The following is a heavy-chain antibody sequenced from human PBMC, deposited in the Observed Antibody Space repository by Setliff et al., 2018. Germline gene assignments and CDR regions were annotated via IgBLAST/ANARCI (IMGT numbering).Heavy chain of an antibody. V-gene: IGHV3-21*01. CDR3: ARDLIRGAPNWFDP. Sequence: GESLKISCATSGFIFGDYRMNWVRQAPGKGLEWVSSISPDSIHIYYADSVKGRFTISRDNARDSLYLHMNSLGAEDMAVYYCARDLIRGAPNWFDPWGQGTLVTVSS. D-gene: IGHD3-10*01. CDR1: GFIFGDYR. J-gene: IGHJ5*02. CDR2: ISPDSIHI.